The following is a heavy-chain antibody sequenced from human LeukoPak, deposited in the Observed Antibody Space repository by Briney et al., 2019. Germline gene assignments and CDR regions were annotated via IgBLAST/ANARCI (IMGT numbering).Heavy chain of an antibody. CDR2: ISSSGSTI. CDR3: ARDSQYCSGGSCYYYYYYMDV. Sequence: GGSLRLSCAGSGFTFSSYEMNWVRQAPGKGLEWVSYISSSGSTIYYADSVKGRFTISRDNAKNSLYLQMNSLRAEDTAVYYCARDSQYCSGGSCYYYYYYMDVWGKGTTVTISS. CDR1: GFTFSSYE. V-gene: IGHV3-48*03. J-gene: IGHJ6*03. D-gene: IGHD2-15*01.